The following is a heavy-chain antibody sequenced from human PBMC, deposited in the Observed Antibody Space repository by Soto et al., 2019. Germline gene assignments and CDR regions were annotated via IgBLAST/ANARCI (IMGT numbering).Heavy chain of an antibody. CDR3: ARHRGYYDSSGHFDY. D-gene: IGHD3-22*01. V-gene: IGHV4-39*01. CDR1: GGSLSRSSYY. Sequence: PSDTLSLTWTVSGGSLSRSSYYWGWIRHPPGKGREWIGSIYYSGSTYYNPSLKSRVTISVDTSKNQFSLKLSSVTAADTAVYYCARHRGYYDSSGHFDYWGQGTLVTVSS. J-gene: IGHJ4*02. CDR2: IYYSGST.